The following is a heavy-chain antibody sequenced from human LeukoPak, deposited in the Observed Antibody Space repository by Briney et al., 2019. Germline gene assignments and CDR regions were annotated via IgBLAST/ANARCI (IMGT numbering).Heavy chain of an antibody. Sequence: GGSLTLSCAASGFTFSSYAMTWVRQAPGKGLEWVSAISGSGGSTFYSDSVKGRFTISRDNSKNTLSLQMNSLKAEDTAVYYCAKETGYCSGGSCYDVIASVQHWGQGTLVTVSS. CDR3: AKETGYCSGGSCYDVIASVQH. D-gene: IGHD2-15*01. CDR2: ISGSGGST. V-gene: IGHV3-23*01. J-gene: IGHJ1*01. CDR1: GFTFSSYA.